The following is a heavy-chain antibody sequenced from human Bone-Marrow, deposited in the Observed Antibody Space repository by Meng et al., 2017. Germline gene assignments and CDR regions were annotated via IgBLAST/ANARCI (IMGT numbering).Heavy chain of an antibody. Sequence: ASVKVFCKASGYTFTSYYMHWARQAPGQGLEWMGIINPSGGSTSYAQKFQGRVTMTRDTSTSTVYMELSSLSSEDTAVYYCARLGREGVWFGELLPTRDAFDIWGQGTMVTVSS. J-gene: IGHJ3*02. V-gene: IGHV1-46*01. CDR1: GYTFTSYY. CDR2: INPSGGST. CDR3: ARLGREGVWFGELLPTRDAFDI. D-gene: IGHD3-10*01.